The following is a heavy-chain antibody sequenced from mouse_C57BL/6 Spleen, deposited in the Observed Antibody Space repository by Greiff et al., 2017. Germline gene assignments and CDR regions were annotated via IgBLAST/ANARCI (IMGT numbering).Heavy chain of an antibody. CDR3: TRDVPFYYAMDY. V-gene: IGHV6-6*01. J-gene: IGHJ4*01. CDR1: GFTFSDAW. Sequence: EVKVEESGGGLVQPGGSMKLSCAASGFTFSDAWMDWVRQSPEKGLEWVAEIRNKANNHATYYAESVKGRFTISRDDSKSSVYLQMNSLRAEDTGIYYCTRDVPFYYAMDYWGQGTSVTVSS. CDR2: IRNKANNHAT.